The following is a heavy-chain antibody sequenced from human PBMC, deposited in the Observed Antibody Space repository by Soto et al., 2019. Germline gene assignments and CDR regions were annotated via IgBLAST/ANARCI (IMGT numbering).Heavy chain of an antibody. V-gene: IGHV3-23*01. J-gene: IGHJ4*02. CDR3: AKRREVVEPRNYFDY. CDR2: ISGSGGST. D-gene: IGHD2-15*01. CDR1: GFTFSSYA. Sequence: GGSLRLSCAASGFTFSSYAMSWIRQAPGKGLEWVSAISGSGGSTYYADSVKGRFTISRDNSKNTLYLQMNSLRAEDTAVYYCAKRREVVEPRNYFDYWGQGTLVTVSS.